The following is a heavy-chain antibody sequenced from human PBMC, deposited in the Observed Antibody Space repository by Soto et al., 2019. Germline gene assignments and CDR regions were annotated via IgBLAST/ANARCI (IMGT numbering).Heavy chain of an antibody. Sequence: QVQLVQSGAEVKKPGASVKVSCKASGYTFTSYGISWVRQAPGQGLEWMGWISAYNGNTNYAQKLQGRVTMTTDTSTSTAYMELRSLRSDDTAVYYCARFTAEWYYDLLTGYFDYWGQGTLVTVSS. J-gene: IGHJ4*02. CDR2: ISAYNGNT. D-gene: IGHD3-9*01. CDR1: GYTFTSYG. V-gene: IGHV1-18*01. CDR3: ARFTAEWYYDLLTGYFDY.